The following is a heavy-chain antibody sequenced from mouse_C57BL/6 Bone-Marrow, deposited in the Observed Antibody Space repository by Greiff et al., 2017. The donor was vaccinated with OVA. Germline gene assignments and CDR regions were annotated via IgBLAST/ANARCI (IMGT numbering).Heavy chain of an antibody. V-gene: IGHV3-6*01. CDR2: ISYDGSN. CDR1: GYSITSGYY. D-gene: IGHD1-1*01. Sequence: EVKVEESGPGLVKPSQSLSLTCSVTGYSITSGYYWNWIRQFPGNKLEWMGYISYDGSNNYNPSLKNRISITRDTSKNQFFLKLNSVTTEDTATYYCARAYYGSRNDYWGQGTSVTVSS. J-gene: IGHJ4*01. CDR3: ARAYYGSRNDY.